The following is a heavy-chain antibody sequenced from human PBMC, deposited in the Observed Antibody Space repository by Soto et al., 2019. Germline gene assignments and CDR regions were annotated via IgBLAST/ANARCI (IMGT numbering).Heavy chain of an antibody. D-gene: IGHD2-21*02. CDR1: GGSISSGNYF. CDR3: ARVTCGGDCRGYFDY. Sequence: QVQLQESGPGLVKPSQTLSLTCTVSGGSISSGNYFWSWIRQHPGKGLEWIGYIYYRGSTYYNPSLASRVTISVDTSKIQFSLWLNSVTAADTAVYYCARVTCGGDCRGYFDYWGQGTLVTVSS. CDR2: IYYRGST. V-gene: IGHV4-31*03. J-gene: IGHJ4*02.